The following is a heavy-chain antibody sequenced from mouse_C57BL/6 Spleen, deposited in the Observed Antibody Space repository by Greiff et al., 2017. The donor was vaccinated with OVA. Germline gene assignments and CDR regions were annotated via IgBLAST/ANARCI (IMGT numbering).Heavy chain of an antibody. CDR3: AKGARSSSYYFDY. CDR2: IDPNSGGT. D-gene: IGHD1-1*01. CDR1: GYTFTSYW. V-gene: IGHV1-72*01. Sequence: QVQLQQPGAELVKPGASVKLSCKASGYTFTSYWMPWVKQRPGRGLEWIGRIDPNSGGTKSNEKFKSKATLTVDKPSSTAYMQLSSLTSEDSAVYYCAKGARSSSYYFDYWGQGTTLTVSA. J-gene: IGHJ2*01.